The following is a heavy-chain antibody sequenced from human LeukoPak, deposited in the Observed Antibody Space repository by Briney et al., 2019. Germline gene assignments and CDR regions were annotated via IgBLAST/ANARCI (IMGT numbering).Heavy chain of an antibody. CDR3: AREVAAAGPFDY. CDR1: GYTFTGYY. V-gene: IGHV1-2*02. Sequence: ASVKVSCKASGYTFTGYYMHWVRQAPGQELEWMGWINPNSGGTNYAQKFQGRVTMTRDTSISTAYMELSRLRSDDTAVYYCAREVAAAGPFDYWGQGTLVTVSS. D-gene: IGHD6-13*01. CDR2: INPNSGGT. J-gene: IGHJ4*02.